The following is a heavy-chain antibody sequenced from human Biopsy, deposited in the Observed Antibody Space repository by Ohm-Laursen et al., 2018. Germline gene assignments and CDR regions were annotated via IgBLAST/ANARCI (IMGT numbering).Heavy chain of an antibody. D-gene: IGHD3-22*01. CDR2: INHSGST. J-gene: IGHJ4*02. CDR1: DGSINSYY. V-gene: IGHV4-34*01. CDR3: ARESDSSGYYYRDY. Sequence: SETLSLTCTVSDGSINSYYWNWIRQPPGKGLEWIGEINHSGSTNYNPSLKSRVTISLDTSKNQLSLKLSSVTAADTAVYYCARESDSSGYYYRDYWGQGTLVTVSS.